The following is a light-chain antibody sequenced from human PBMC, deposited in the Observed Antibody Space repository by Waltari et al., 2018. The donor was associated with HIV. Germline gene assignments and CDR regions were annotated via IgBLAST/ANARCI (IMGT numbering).Light chain of an antibody. J-gene: IGLJ2*01. CDR1: GAEVGAYNY. CDR2: DVA. CDR3: SSYTTFNTII. V-gene: IGLV2-14*03. Sequence: QSALTQPASVSGSPGQSITISCAGTGAEVGAYNYVAWYQKLPDTVPKLLIYDVASRPSGVSDRFSGSKSGNTASLTISGLQAEDAGDYYCSSYTTFNTIIFGGGTNLTVL.